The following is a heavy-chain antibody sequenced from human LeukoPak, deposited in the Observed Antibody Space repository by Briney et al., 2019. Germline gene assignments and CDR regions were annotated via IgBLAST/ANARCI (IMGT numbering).Heavy chain of an antibody. CDR2: INHSGST. CDR3: ARGRGRIAAAKGPYFDY. V-gene: IGHV4-34*01. J-gene: IGHJ4*02. CDR1: GGSFSGYY. D-gene: IGHD6-13*01. Sequence: SETLCLTCAVYGGSFSGYYWSWIRQPPGKGLEWIGEINHSGSTNYNPSLKSRVTISVDTSKNQFSLKLSSVTAADTAVYYCARGRGRIAAAKGPYFDYWGQGTLVTVSS.